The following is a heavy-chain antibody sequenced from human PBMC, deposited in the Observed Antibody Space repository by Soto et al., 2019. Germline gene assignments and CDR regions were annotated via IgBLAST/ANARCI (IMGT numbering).Heavy chain of an antibody. CDR3: ARINWNDADP. V-gene: IGHV1-2*02. J-gene: IGHJ5*02. CDR2: INPSTGAT. Sequence: ASVKVSCKASGYIFIGYYMYWVRQAPGQGLEWMGWINPSTGATNFAQKFQGRVTLTRDTSSSTAYMELRTLRSDDTALYYCARINWNDADPWGQGILVTVSS. D-gene: IGHD1-20*01. CDR1: GYIFIGYY.